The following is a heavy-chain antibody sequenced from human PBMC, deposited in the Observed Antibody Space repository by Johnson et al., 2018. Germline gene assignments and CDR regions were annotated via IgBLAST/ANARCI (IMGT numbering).Heavy chain of an antibody. J-gene: IGHJ4*02. Sequence: QVQLVQSGGGVVQPGRSLRLSCAASGFTFSDYGMHWVRQAPGKGLEWVAFISNDGDNKYYADSVKGRFTISRDNSKNTLYLQRNRLRAEDTAVFYFAKDGPLSFFQRSGFYCASWGQVTLVTVSS. CDR1: GFTFSDYG. CDR3: AKDGPLSFFQRSGFYCAS. CDR2: ISNDGDNK. V-gene: IGHV3-30*18. D-gene: IGHD3-22*01.